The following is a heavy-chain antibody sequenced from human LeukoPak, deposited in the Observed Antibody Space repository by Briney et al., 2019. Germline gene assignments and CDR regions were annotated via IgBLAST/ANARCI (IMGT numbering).Heavy chain of an antibody. V-gene: IGHV4-4*07. D-gene: IGHD3-22*01. CDR2: IYTSGGT. CDR3: ARDYYDSSGYYYAL. J-gene: IGHJ4*02. CDR1: GGSISSYY. Sequence: SETLSLTCTVSGGSISSYYWSWIRQPAGKGLEWIGCIYTSGGTNYNPSLKSRVTMSIDTSKNQFSLKLSSVTAADTAVYYCARDYYDSSGYYYALWGQGTLVTVSS.